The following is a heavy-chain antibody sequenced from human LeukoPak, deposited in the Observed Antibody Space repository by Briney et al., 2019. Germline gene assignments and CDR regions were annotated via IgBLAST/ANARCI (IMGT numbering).Heavy chain of an antibody. CDR2: INHGGST. Sequence: SETLSLTCAVYGGSFSVYSWTWIRQPPGRGLEWIGEINHGGSTNYNPSLKSRVSISLDTSKSQCSLKLSSVTAADTAVYYCARQDYAELNWGQGTLVTVSS. V-gene: IGHV4-34*01. J-gene: IGHJ4*02. D-gene: IGHD4-17*01. CDR3: ARQDYAELN. CDR1: GGSFSVYS.